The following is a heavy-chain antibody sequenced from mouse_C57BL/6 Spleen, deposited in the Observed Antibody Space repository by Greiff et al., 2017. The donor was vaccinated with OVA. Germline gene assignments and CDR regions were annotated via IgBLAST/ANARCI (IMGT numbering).Heavy chain of an antibody. CDR1: GYTFTEYP. J-gene: IGHJ3*01. V-gene: IGHV1-62-2*01. CDR2: FYPGRGSI. Sequence: QVQLQQSGAELVKPGASVKLSCKASGYTFTEYPIHWVKPRSGQGLEWIGWFYPGRGSIKYNEKFKDKDTLTADKSSSTVYMELSRLTSEDSAVYFGARHEEGHSTTVVAPFAYWGQGTLVTVSA. D-gene: IGHD1-1*01. CDR3: ARHEEGHSTTVVAPFAY.